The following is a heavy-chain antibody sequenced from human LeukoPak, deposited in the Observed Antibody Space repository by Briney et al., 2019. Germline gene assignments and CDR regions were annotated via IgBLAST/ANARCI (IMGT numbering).Heavy chain of an antibody. CDR1: GFTFSEYY. Sequence: GGSLRLSCAASGFTFSEYYMSWIRQAPGKGLEWVSYISSSGSTIYYADSVKGRFTISRDNAKNSLYLQMNSLRAEDTAVYYCARQKYSSSSDYWGQGALVTVSS. J-gene: IGHJ4*02. V-gene: IGHV3-11*01. D-gene: IGHD6-6*01. CDR2: ISSSGSTI. CDR3: ARQKYSSSSDY.